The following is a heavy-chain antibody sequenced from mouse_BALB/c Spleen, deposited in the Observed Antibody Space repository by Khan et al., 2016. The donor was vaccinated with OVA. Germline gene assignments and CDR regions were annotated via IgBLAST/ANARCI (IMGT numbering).Heavy chain of an antibody. D-gene: IGHD2-13*01. CDR3: AKLTPDYYSMDY. CDR1: GFSLTSYG. V-gene: IGHV2-3*01. CDR2: IWGDGST. J-gene: IGHJ4*01. Sequence: XKLVESGPGLVAPSQSLSITCTVSGFSLTSYGVNWVRQPPGEGLEWLGVIWGDGSTNYHSTLKSRLIISKDSSKRQVFLTLNSLQTDDTATYYCAKLTPDYYSMDYWGQGTSVTIST.